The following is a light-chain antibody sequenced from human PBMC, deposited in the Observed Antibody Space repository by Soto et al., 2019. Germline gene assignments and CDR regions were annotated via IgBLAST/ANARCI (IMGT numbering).Light chain of an antibody. J-gene: IGKJ1*01. CDR3: QQYNSYRT. V-gene: IGKV1-5*01. CDR2: DAS. Sequence: DIQITHSPSTLSASVGDRVTITCRARQSINIWLAWYQQKPGKAPKLLIYDASILESGVPSRFSGSGSGTEFTLTISSLQPDDFATYYCQQYNSYRTFGQGTKVDIK. CDR1: QSINIW.